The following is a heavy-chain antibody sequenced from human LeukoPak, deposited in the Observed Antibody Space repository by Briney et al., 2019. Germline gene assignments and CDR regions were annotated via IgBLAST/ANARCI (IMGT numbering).Heavy chain of an antibody. D-gene: IGHD3-9*01. CDR2: ISAYNGNT. J-gene: IGHJ4*02. V-gene: IGHV1-18*01. CDR1: GYTFTSYG. CDR3: ARGDVLRYFDWLTVDY. Sequence: SVNVSCKSSGYTFTSYGFSWVRQARCKEVAWMGCISAYNGNTNYAQKLQGRVTMTTDTSTSTAYMELRSLRSDDTAVYYCARGDVLRYFDWLTVDYWGQGTLVTVSS.